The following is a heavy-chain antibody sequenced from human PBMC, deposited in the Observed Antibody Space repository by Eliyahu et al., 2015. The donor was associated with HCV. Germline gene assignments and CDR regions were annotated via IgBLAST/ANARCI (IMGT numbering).Heavy chain of an antibody. CDR1: GGSIXTYY. Sequence: QVQLQESGPGLVQPSETLSLTCTVSGGSIXTYYWSWIRXPPGKGLEWIGYIHYSGSTNYNPSLKSRVTISVDTSKNQFSLKLTSVTAADTAVYYCASGGGGIAVAGTGGWFDPWGQGTLVTVSS. CDR2: IHYSGST. J-gene: IGHJ5*02. CDR3: ASGGGGIAVAGTGGWFDP. V-gene: IGHV4-59*01. D-gene: IGHD6-19*01.